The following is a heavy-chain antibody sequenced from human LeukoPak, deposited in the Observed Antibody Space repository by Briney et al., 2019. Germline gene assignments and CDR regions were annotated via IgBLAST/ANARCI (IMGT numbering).Heavy chain of an antibody. CDR3: ARDACSGGSCHSAFDY. D-gene: IGHD2-15*01. V-gene: IGHV1-2*02. CDR1: GYTFTDYY. Sequence: GASVKVSCKASGYTFTDYYMHWVRQAPGQGLEWMGWINPNSGGTNYAQKLQGRVTMTRDTSISTAYMELSRLRSDDTAIYYCARDACSGGSCHSAFDYWGQGTLVTVSS. J-gene: IGHJ4*02. CDR2: INPNSGGT.